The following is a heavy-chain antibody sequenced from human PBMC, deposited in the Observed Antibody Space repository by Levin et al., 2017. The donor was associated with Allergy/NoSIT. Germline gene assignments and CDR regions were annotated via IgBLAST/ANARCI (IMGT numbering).Heavy chain of an antibody. CDR2: IYTSGST. CDR3: ARDKGGDYMDV. Sequence: LRLSCTVSGGSISSGSYYWTWIRQPAGTGLEWIGRIYTSGSTNYNPSLKSRVTISLDTSKNQFSLELNSVTAADTAVYYCARDKGGDYMDVWGTGTTVTVSS. J-gene: IGHJ6*03. V-gene: IGHV4-61*02. D-gene: IGHD4-17*01. CDR1: GGSISSGSYY.